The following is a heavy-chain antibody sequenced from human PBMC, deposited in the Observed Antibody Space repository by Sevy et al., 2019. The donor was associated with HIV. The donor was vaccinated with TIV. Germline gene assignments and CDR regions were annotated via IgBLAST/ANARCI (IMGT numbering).Heavy chain of an antibody. CDR1: GYTFTRYD. J-gene: IGHJ4*02. V-gene: IGHV1-8*03. CDR2: MNPNSGHT. D-gene: IGHD3-10*01. Sequence: ASVKVSCETSGYTFTRYDITWVRQATGQGLEWLGWMNPNSGHTGYAQKFQGRVTITSDTSIRTAYMELSSRRSEDTAVYYCAVARYYGSGGYVLWGQGTLVTVSS. CDR3: AVARYYGSGGYVL.